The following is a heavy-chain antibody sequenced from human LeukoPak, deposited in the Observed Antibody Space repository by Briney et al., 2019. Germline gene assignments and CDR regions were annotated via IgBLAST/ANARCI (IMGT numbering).Heavy chain of an antibody. V-gene: IGHV1-69*01. Sequence: SVKVSCKASGGTFSSYAISWVRQAPGQGLEWMGGIIPIFGTANYAQKFQGRVTITADGSTSTAYMELSSLRSEDTAVYYCASGGATYSSSWNENYYYYYGMDVWGKGTTVTVSS. CDR2: IIPIFGTA. CDR3: ASGGATYSSSWNENYYYYYGMDV. J-gene: IGHJ6*04. CDR1: GGTFSSYA. D-gene: IGHD6-13*01.